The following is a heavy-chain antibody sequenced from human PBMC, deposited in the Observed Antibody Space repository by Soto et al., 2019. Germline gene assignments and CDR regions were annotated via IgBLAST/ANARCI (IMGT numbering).Heavy chain of an antibody. V-gene: IGHV4-4*02. J-gene: IGHJ6*02. CDR3: AALYDFWKWADYYGMDV. CDR1: GGSISSSNW. D-gene: IGHD3-3*01. CDR2: IYHSGST. Sequence: QVQLQESGPGLVKPSGTLSLTCAVSGGSISSSNWWSWVRQPPGKGLEWIGEIYHSGSTNYTPSLKSRVTISVDKSKNQFSLKLSSVTAADTAVYYCAALYDFWKWADYYGMDVWGQGTTVTVSS.